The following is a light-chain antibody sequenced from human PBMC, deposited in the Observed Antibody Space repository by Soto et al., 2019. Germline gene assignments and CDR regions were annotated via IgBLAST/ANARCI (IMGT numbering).Light chain of an antibody. V-gene: IGKV1-5*01. CDR1: QSIDTW. CDR2: DAS. Sequence: DIQMTQSPSTLSAYVGDRVSITCRASQSIDTWLAWYQQKPGKAPSLLIFDASILESGVPSRFSGSGSGTEFTLTISSLQPDDFATYYCQQYSRASWTFGQGTRVEI. J-gene: IGKJ1*01. CDR3: QQYSRASWT.